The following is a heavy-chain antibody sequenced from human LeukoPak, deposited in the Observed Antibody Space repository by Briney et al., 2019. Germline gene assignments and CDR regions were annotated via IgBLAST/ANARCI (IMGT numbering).Heavy chain of an antibody. CDR3: ARDHGFSGGSYFDTFDI. D-gene: IGHD1-26*01. CDR2: INPSGGST. CDR1: GYTFTSYY. V-gene: IGHV1-46*01. J-gene: IGHJ3*02. Sequence: ASVKVSCKASGYTFTSYYMHWVRQAPGQGLEWMGIINPSGGSTSYAQKFQGRVTMTRDTSTSTAYMELRSLTSDDTAVYYCARDHGFSGGSYFDTFDIWGRGTMVTVSS.